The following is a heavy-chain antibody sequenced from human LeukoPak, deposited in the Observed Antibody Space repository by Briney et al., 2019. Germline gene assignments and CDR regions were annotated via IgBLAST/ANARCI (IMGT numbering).Heavy chain of an antibody. CDR3: ARCGGGTTCPSYYYFYMDV. CDR1: GYTFTSYY. CDR2: IIPVFAIA. V-gene: IGHV1-69*13. J-gene: IGHJ6*03. D-gene: IGHD2-15*01. Sequence: SVKVSCKASGYTFTSYYMHWVRQAPGQGLEWMGGIIPVFAIANYAQKFQGRVTITADESTSTAYMELSSLRSEDTAVYYCARCGGGTTCPSYYYFYMDVWGKGTTVTISS.